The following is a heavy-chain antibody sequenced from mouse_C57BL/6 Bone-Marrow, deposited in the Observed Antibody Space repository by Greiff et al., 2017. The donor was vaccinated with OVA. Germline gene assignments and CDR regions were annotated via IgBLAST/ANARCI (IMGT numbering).Heavy chain of an antibody. CDR1: GYTFTSYW. Sequence: QVQLQQSGAELVKPGASVKMSCKASGYTFTSYWITWVKQRPGQGLEWIGDIYPGSGSTNYNEKFKSKATLTVDTSSSTAYMQLSSLTSEDSAVYYCARVLLPYFDVWGTGTTVTVSS. J-gene: IGHJ1*03. CDR2: IYPGSGST. V-gene: IGHV1-55*01. D-gene: IGHD1-1*01. CDR3: ARVLLPYFDV.